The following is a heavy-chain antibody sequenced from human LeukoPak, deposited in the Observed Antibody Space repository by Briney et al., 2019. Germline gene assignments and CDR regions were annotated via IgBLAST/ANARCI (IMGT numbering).Heavy chain of an antibody. J-gene: IGHJ4*02. V-gene: IGHV3-20*04. CDR1: GFTFDDYG. CDR3: ARDSERYNWNYSGFYY. CDR2: INWNGGST. Sequence: PGGSLRLSCAASGFTFDDYGMSWVRQAPGKGLEWVSGINWNGGSTGYGDSVKGRFTISRDNAKNSLYLQMNSLRAEDTAVYYCARDSERYNWNYSGFYYWGQGTLVTVSS. D-gene: IGHD1-7*01.